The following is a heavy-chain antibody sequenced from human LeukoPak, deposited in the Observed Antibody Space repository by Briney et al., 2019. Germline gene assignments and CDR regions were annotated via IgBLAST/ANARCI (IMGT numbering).Heavy chain of an antibody. D-gene: IGHD3-10*01. J-gene: IGHJ4*02. V-gene: IGHV3-23*01. CDR2: ISGSGGST. Sequence: GGSLRLSCAASGFTFSSYGMSWVRQAPGKGLEWVSAISGSGGSTYYADSVKGRFTISRDNSKNTLYLQMNSLRAEDTAVYYCAKDQGRYYGSGSYPYYWGRGTLVTVSS. CDR1: GFTFSSYG. CDR3: AKDQGRYYGSGSYPYY.